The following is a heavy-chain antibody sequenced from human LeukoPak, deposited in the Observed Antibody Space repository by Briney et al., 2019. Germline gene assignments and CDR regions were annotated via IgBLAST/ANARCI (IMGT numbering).Heavy chain of an antibody. J-gene: IGHJ1*01. Sequence: TPSETLSLTCTVSGGSISSNSYYWGWIRQPPGKGLEWIGSIYYRGTTYYNPSLKSRVTISIDTSKNQFSLKLNSVTAPDTAVYYCSRHGALAAPDTIYFLHWGQGTLVTVSS. CDR2: IYYRGTT. CDR1: GGSISSNSYY. CDR3: SRHGALAAPDTIYFLH. D-gene: IGHD6-13*01. V-gene: IGHV4-39*01.